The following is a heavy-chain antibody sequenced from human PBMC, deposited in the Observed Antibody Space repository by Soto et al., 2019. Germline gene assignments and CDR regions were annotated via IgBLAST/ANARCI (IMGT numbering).Heavy chain of an antibody. CDR1: GFVFSDYG. CDR2: ITNDGNNE. Sequence: KLVESGGGVVQPGRSLRLSFAASGFVFSDYGMHWVRQAPGKGLEWVALITNDGNNEFYRESVKGRFSISRGRSTNTVDLLMNSLRPEDTGVYYCAKEGPGGGRHFYYGMDVWGQGTTVTVSS. J-gene: IGHJ6*02. CDR3: AKEGPGGGRHFYYGMDV. V-gene: IGHV3-30*18. D-gene: IGHD1-26*01.